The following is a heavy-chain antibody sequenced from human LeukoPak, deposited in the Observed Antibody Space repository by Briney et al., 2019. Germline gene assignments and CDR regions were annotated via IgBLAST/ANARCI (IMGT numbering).Heavy chain of an antibody. J-gene: IGHJ5*02. D-gene: IGHD5-18*01. CDR3: AREYTAMVSDNWFDP. CDR1: GYTFTSCA. CDR2: INAGNGNT. Sequence: ASVKGSCKASGYTFTSCAMHWMRQAPGQRLEWMGWINAGNGNTKYSQKFQGRVTITRDTSASTAYMELSSLRSEDTAVYYCAREYTAMVSDNWFDPWGQGTLVTVSS. V-gene: IGHV1-3*01.